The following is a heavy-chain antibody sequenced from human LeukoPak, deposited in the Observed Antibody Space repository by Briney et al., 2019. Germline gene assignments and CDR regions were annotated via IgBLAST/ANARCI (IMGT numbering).Heavy chain of an antibody. J-gene: IGHJ4*02. CDR1: GFTFSSYA. CDR2: ISGSGGST. CDR3: AKQQWFGELIDC. V-gene: IGHV3-23*01. Sequence: GGSLRLSCAASGFTFSSYAMSWVRQAPGKGLESVSAISGSGGSTYYADSVKGRFAISRDNSKNTLYLQINSLRAEDTAVYYCAKQQWFGELIDCWGQGTLVTVSS. D-gene: IGHD3-10*01.